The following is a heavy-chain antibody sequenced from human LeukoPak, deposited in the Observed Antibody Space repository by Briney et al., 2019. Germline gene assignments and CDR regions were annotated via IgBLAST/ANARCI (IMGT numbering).Heavy chain of an antibody. CDR1: GSTFDDYG. V-gene: IGHV3-20*04. J-gene: IGHJ4*02. CDR2: INWNGGST. Sequence: GGSLRLSXAASGSTFDDYGMSWVRQAPGKGLEWVSGINWNGGSTGYADSVKGRFTISRDNAKNSLYLQMNSLRAEDTALYYCARDGYGDYWSDYWGQGTLVTVSS. D-gene: IGHD4-17*01. CDR3: ARDGYGDYWSDY.